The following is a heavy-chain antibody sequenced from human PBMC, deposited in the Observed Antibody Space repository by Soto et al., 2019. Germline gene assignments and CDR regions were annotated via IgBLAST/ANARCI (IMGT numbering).Heavy chain of an antibody. CDR2: ISGSDAGT. J-gene: IGHJ4*02. CDR1: GFTFSSHA. Sequence: EVQLLESGGGLVQPGGSLRLSCEPSGFTFSSHAMSWFGQAPGKGLGWVSAISGSDAGTFDADSVRGRFTISRDNSKNTLYLHMTSLRVEDTAIYYCTKDPCTRSSCYFDFWGQGSLVTVSS. D-gene: IGHD2-2*01. V-gene: IGHV3-23*01. CDR3: TKDPCTRSSCYFDF.